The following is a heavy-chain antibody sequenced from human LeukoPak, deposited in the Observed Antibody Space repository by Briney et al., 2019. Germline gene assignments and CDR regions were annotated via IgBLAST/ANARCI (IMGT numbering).Heavy chain of an antibody. CDR2: ISYDGSNK. CDR3: ARDRELRPYDY. D-gene: IGHD1-26*01. J-gene: IGHJ4*02. V-gene: IGHV3-30-3*01. Sequence: PGGSLRLSCAASGFTFSGYAMHWVRQAPGKGLEWVAVISYDGSNKYYADSVKGRFTISRDNSKNTLYLQMNSLRAEDTAVYYCARDRELRPYDYWGQGTLVTVSS. CDR1: GFTFSGYA.